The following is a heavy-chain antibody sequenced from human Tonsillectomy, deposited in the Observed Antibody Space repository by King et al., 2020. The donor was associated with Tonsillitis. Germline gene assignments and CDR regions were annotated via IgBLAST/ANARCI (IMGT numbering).Heavy chain of an antibody. J-gene: IGHJ3*02. D-gene: IGHD6-19*01. Sequence: VQLVESGGGLVKPGGSLRLSCAASGFTFSSYSMNWFRQAPGRGLEWVSSISSSSSYIYYADSGKGRFTISRDKAKNSLYLQMNSLRAEDTAVYYCASGDGSGWYGGAFDIGGQGTMVPVSS. V-gene: IGHV3-21*01. CDR2: ISSSSSYI. CDR3: ASGDGSGWYGGAFDI. CDR1: GFTFSSYS.